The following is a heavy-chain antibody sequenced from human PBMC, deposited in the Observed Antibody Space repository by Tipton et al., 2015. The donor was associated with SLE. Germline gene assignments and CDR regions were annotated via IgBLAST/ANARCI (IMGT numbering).Heavy chain of an antibody. CDR3: ARHLGAHNWNY. CDR2: IYTSGST. Sequence: TLSLTCTVSGGSFGSGGYYWTWVRQSAGKGLEFIGRIYTSGSTNYNPSLESRVTISVDTSKNRFSLRLRSVTAADTAMYFCARHLGAHNWNYWGQGTLVTVSS. J-gene: IGHJ4*02. CDR1: GGSFGSGGYY. V-gene: IGHV4-61*02. D-gene: IGHD1-20*01.